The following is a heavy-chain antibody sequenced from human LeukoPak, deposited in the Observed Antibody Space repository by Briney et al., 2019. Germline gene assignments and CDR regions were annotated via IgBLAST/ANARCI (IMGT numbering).Heavy chain of an antibody. J-gene: IGHJ4*02. CDR3: VRGAPSGY. Sequence: PGRSLRLSCAASGFTFSSYGMHWVRQAPGKGLEWVAVISYDGSNKYYADSVKGRFTISRDNSKNTLYLQMSSLRVEDTAMYYCVRGAPSGYWGQGTLVTVSS. CDR2: ISYDGSNK. V-gene: IGHV3-30*03. CDR1: GFTFSSYG. D-gene: IGHD3-16*01.